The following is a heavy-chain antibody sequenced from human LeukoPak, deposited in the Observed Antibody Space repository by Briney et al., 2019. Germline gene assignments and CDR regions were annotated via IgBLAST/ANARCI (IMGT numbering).Heavy chain of an antibody. CDR2: MNPNSGNT. Sequence: ASVKVSCKASGYTFTCYDINWVRQATGQGLEWMGWMNPNSGNTGYAQKFQGRVTITRNTSISTAYMELSSLRSEDTAVYFCARDWGVEARPGYMDVWGKGTTVTVSS. CDR1: GYTFTCYD. V-gene: IGHV1-8*03. CDR3: ARDWGVEARPGYMDV. D-gene: IGHD6-6*01. J-gene: IGHJ6*03.